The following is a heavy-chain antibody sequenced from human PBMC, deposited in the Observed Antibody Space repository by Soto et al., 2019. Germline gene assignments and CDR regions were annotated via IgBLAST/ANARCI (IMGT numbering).Heavy chain of an antibody. Sequence: QAHLEQSGAEVKRPGASVRVSCKASGYTFSDFDINWLRQASGQGPEWMGWMNAKSGDTFFAQRFQGKFNMAWDNSLSTAYMEVGSLTSDDTAMYYCVRGNPFNYAGFDVWGQGTTVAVSS. CDR1: GYTFSDFD. CDR3: VRGNPFNYAGFDV. D-gene: IGHD3-16*01. CDR2: MNAKSGDT. J-gene: IGHJ6*02. V-gene: IGHV1-8*01.